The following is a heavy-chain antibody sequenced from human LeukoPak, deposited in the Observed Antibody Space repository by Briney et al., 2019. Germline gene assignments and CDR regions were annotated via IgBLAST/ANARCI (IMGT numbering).Heavy chain of an antibody. V-gene: IGHV4-39*01. CDR2: ISYSGNT. CDR1: GGSIISSDYH. D-gene: IGHD2-15*01. CDR3: ARHCCSGPAKRVFDI. J-gene: IGHJ3*02. Sequence: SETLSLTCTVSGGSIISSDYHWGRVRQPPGKGLEWIGTISYSGNTDYNPSLRSRVTISVDTSNNQFSLRLGSVTAADTAVYHCARHCCSGPAKRVFDIWGQGTMVTVSS.